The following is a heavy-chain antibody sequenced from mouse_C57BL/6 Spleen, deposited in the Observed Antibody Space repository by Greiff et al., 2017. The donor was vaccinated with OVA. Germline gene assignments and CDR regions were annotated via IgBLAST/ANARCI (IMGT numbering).Heavy chain of an antibody. V-gene: IGHV5-4*03. CDR2: ISDGGSYT. CDR3: ARDQPYDSSDYYAMDY. J-gene: IGHJ4*01. D-gene: IGHD2-4*01. Sequence: EVKLVESGGGLVKPGGSLKLSCAASGFTFSSYAMSWVRQTPEKRLEWVATISDGGSYTYYPDNVTGRFTISRANAKNTLYLQLSKLKSEVTGMDYCARDQPYDSSDYYAMDYWGQGTSVTVSS. CDR1: GFTFSSYA.